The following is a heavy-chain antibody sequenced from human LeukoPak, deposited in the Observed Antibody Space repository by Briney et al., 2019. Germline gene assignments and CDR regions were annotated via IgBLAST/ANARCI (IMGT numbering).Heavy chain of an antibody. J-gene: IGHJ6*03. CDR1: GFTFSNYA. D-gene: IGHD1-26*01. CDR3: ARDYPLSTWVLNYYMDV. V-gene: IGHV3-23*01. CDR2: LSGSGDNT. Sequence: GGSLRLSCAASGFTFSNYAMSWVRQAPGKGLEWVSALSGSGDNTYYADSVKGRFTISRDNSKNTLYLQMNSLRAEDTAVYYCARDYPLSTWVLNYYMDVWGKGTTVTVSS.